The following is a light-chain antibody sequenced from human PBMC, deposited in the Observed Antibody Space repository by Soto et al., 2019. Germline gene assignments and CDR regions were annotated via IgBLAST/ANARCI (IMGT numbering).Light chain of an antibody. CDR2: NNN. Sequence: QSVLTQPPSASGTPGQRVTISCSGSSSNIGTNTVNWYQELPGTAPKLLIYNNNQRPSGVPDRFSGSKSGTSASLAISDLQSEDEADYYCAAWDDSLNGVLFGGGTKLTVL. V-gene: IGLV1-44*01. CDR1: SSNIGTNT. CDR3: AAWDDSLNGVL. J-gene: IGLJ2*01.